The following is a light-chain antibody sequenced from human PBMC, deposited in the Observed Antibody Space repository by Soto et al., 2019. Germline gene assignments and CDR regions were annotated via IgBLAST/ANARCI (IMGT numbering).Light chain of an antibody. Sequence: DIQMTQSPSSLSASVGDTVTITCRASQSISVHLNWYQQKGGKVPKLLIYAASNLYSGVPSRFSGSGSETDLALTISSQQPEDFATYYCQQSYITPYTFGQGTRLEIK. CDR2: AAS. V-gene: IGKV1-39*01. CDR1: QSISVH. J-gene: IGKJ2*01. CDR3: QQSYITPYT.